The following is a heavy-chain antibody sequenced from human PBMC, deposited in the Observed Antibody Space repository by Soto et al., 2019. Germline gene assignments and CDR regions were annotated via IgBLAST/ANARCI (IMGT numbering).Heavy chain of an antibody. D-gene: IGHD1-1*01. Sequence: GASVKVSCKASGFTFTSSAVQWVRQARGQRLEWIGWIVVGSGNTNYAQKFQERVTITRDMSTSTDYMELSSLRSDDTDVYYCAAPNGEQYYYYGMDVWGQGTTVTVSS. CDR3: AAPNGEQYYYYGMDV. V-gene: IGHV1-58*01. J-gene: IGHJ6*02. CDR1: GFTFTSSA. CDR2: IVVGSGNT.